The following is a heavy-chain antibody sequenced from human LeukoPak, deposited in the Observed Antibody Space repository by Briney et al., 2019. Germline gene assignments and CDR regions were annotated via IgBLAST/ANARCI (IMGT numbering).Heavy chain of an antibody. CDR2: ISGSGVYT. V-gene: IGHV3-23*01. CDR3: ARDVVGCSGGSCYSAFYFDY. J-gene: IGHJ4*02. Sequence: GGSLRLSCGASGFIFSNYAMSWVRQAPGKGLEWVSAISGSGVYTYYADSVKGRFTISRDNAKNSLYLQMNSLRAEDTAVYYCARDVVGCSGGSCYSAFYFDYWGQGTLVTVSS. D-gene: IGHD2-15*01. CDR1: GFIFSNYA.